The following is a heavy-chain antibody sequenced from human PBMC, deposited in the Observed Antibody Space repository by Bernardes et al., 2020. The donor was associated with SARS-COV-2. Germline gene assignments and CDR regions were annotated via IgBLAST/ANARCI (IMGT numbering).Heavy chain of an antibody. V-gene: IGHV1-2*02. CDR3: ARDSGGYDFDLDY. Sequence: ASVKVSCKASGYTFTGYYMHWVRQAPGQGLEWMGWINPNSGGTNYAQKFQGRVTMTRDTSISTAYMELSRLRSDETAVYYCARDSGGYDFDLDYWGQGTLVTVSS. CDR1: GYTFTGYY. J-gene: IGHJ4*02. D-gene: IGHD5-12*01. CDR2: INPNSGGT.